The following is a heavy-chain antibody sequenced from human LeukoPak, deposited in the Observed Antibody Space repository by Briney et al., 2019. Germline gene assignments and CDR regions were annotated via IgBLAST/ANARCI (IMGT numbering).Heavy chain of an antibody. J-gene: IGHJ4*02. CDR3: AKAGRDIVVVPAATPDY. CDR2: IDDRAETT. D-gene: IGHD2-2*01. CDR1: GFTFRPSA. V-gene: IGHV3-23*01. Sequence: PGGSLRLSCAASGFTFRPSAMSWVRQAPGKGLGWVSAIDDRAETTYYADSVKGRFTISRDNSKNTLYLQMNGLRAEDTALYYCAKAGRDIVVVPAATPDYWGQGTLVTVSS.